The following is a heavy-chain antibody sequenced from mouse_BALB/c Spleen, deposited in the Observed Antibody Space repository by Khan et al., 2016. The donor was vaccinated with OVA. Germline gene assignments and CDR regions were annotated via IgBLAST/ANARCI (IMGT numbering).Heavy chain of an antibody. D-gene: IGHD2-14*01. CDR1: GYTFTSYT. J-gene: IGHJ4*01. Sequence: QVRLQQSGAELARPGASVKMSCKASGYTFTSYTIHWVQQRPGQGLEWIGYINPRSGYTNYNQKFKDKATLTADKSSSTAFTQLSSLTSEDSAVYYCARRTTGYALDYWGQGTSVTVSS. CDR3: ARRTTGYALDY. V-gene: IGHV1-4*01. CDR2: INPRSGYT.